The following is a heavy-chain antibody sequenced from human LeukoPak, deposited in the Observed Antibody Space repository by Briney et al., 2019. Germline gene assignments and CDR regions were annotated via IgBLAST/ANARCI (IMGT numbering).Heavy chain of an antibody. V-gene: IGHV4-59*01. Sequence: SEALSLTCTVSGGSISSYYWSWIRQPPGKGLEWIGYIYYSGSTNYNPSLKSRVTISVDTSKNQFSLKLSSVTAADTAVYYCATGEGNHYYYGMDVWGQGTTVTVSS. D-gene: IGHD1-26*01. CDR1: GGSISSYY. CDR3: ATGEGNHYYYGMDV. J-gene: IGHJ6*02. CDR2: IYYSGST.